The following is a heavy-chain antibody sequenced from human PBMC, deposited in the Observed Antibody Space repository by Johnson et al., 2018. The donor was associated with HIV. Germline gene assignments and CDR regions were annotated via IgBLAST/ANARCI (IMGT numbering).Heavy chain of an antibody. V-gene: IGHV3-11*04. J-gene: IGHJ3*02. CDR2: ISSSGSTI. D-gene: IGHD6-13*01. Sequence: QVQLVESGGGLVKPGGSLRLSCAASGFTFSDYYMSWIRQAPGKGLEWVSYISSSGSTIYYPDSVKGRFTISRDNSKNTLYLQMNSLRAEDTAVYYCAKCRGSSWDAFDILGQGTMVTVSS. CDR1: GFTFSDYY. CDR3: AKCRGSSWDAFDI.